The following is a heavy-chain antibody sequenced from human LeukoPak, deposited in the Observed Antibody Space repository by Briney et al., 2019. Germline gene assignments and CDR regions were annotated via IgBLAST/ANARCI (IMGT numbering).Heavy chain of an antibody. V-gene: IGHV4-38-2*02. CDR3: ARDKSPYYYDSSGQNWFDP. J-gene: IGHJ5*02. Sequence: SETLSLTCAVSGYSISSGYYWGWIRQPPGKGLEWIGSIYHSGSTYYNPSLKSRVTISVDTSKNQFSLKLSSVTAADTAVYYCARDKSPYYYDSSGQNWFDPWGQGTLSPSPQ. CDR2: IYHSGST. D-gene: IGHD3-22*01. CDR1: GYSISSGYY.